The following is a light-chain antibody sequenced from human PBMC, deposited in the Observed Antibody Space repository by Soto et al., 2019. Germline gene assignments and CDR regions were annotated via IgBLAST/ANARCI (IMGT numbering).Light chain of an antibody. Sequence: IQLTQSPSSLSASVGDRVTITCRASQGISSFLAWYQQKPGKAPKLLIYGASTLQSGGPSRFSGSGSGTDFTLTIGSLQPEDFATYYCQQLNRFPIPCGPGTKVDIK. CDR1: QGISSF. CDR3: QQLNRFPIP. CDR2: GAS. J-gene: IGKJ3*01. V-gene: IGKV1-9*01.